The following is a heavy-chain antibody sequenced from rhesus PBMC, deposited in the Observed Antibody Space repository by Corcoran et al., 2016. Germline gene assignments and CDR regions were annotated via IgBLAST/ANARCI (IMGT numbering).Heavy chain of an antibody. V-gene: IGHV2-1*01. CDR2: IYWDDDK. CDR1: GFSLNTTGRG. CDR3: TRYLRSNFYFDY. Sequence: QVTLKESGPALVKPTQTLTLTCILSGFSLNTTGRGVGWIRQPPGKTLEWLAHIYWDDDKRLSTSLKSRLTISKDTSKNQVVLTMTNMDPVDTATYYCTRYLRSNFYFDYWGQGVLVTVSS. D-gene: IGHD2-15*01. J-gene: IGHJ4*01.